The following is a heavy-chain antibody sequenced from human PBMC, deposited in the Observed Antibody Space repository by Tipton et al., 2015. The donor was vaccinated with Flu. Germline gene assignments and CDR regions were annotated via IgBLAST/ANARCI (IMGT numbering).Heavy chain of an antibody. CDR3: ARLSYYDVDLKNFYFDY. CDR2: IYPSGTT. J-gene: IGHJ4*02. Sequence: TLSLTCTVSGGSVNGYFWSWIRQPPGKRLELIGSIYPSGTTYYNPSLKSRVTISVDTSKSQFSLMLRSVTAADTAVYYCARLSYYDVDLKNFYFDYWGQGALVTVSS. D-gene: IGHD3-10*02. CDR1: GGSVNGYF. V-gene: IGHV4-59*05.